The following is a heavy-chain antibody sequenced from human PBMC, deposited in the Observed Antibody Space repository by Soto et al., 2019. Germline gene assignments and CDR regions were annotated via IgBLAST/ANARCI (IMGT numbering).Heavy chain of an antibody. CDR2: ISYDGSNK. J-gene: IGHJ6*02. CDR1: GFTFSSYA. V-gene: IGHV3-30*04. Sequence: QVQLVESGGGVVQPGRSLRLSCAASGFTFSSYAMHWVRQAPGKGLEWVAVISYDGSNKYYADSVKGRFTISRDNSKNTLYLQVNSLRAEDTAVYYCARDRGSYYGYYYYGMDVWGQGTTVTVSS. CDR3: ARDRGSYYGYYYYGMDV. D-gene: IGHD1-26*01.